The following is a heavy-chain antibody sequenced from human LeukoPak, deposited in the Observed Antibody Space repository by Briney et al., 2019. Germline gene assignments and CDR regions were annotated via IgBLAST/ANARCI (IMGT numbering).Heavy chain of an antibody. V-gene: IGHV3-48*01. D-gene: IGHD5-18*01. Sequence: GGSLRLSCAASGFTFSSYSMNWVRQAPGKGLEWVSYISSSSGTIYNADSVKGRFTISRDNAKNSLYLQMNSLRAEDTAVYYCASLYSYGHTNWGQGTLVTVSS. CDR1: GFTFSSYS. J-gene: IGHJ4*02. CDR2: ISSSSGTI. CDR3: ASLYSYGHTN.